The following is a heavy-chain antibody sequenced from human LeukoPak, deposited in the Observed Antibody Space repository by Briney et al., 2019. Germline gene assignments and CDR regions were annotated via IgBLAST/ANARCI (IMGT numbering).Heavy chain of an antibody. CDR2: IIPILGIA. V-gene: IGHV1-69*04. CDR1: GGTFSSYA. CDR3: ASQWLVQGFRFDY. D-gene: IGHD6-19*01. Sequence: EASVKVSCKASGGTFSSYAISWVRQAPGQGLEWMGRIIPILGIANYAQKFQGRVTITADKSTSTAYMELSSLRSEDTAVYYCASQWLVQGFRFDYWGQGTLVTVSS. J-gene: IGHJ4*02.